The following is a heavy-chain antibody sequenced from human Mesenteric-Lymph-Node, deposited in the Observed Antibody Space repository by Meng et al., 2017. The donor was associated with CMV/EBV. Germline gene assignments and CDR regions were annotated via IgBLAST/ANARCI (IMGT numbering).Heavy chain of an antibody. D-gene: IGHD3-10*01. CDR2: ISSSSSYI. J-gene: IGHJ5*02. CDR3: ARRGWFDP. CDR1: GFTFSSYR. Sequence: SLSLSCAASGFTFSSYRMNWVRQAPGKGLEWVSSISSSSSYIYYADSVKGRFTISRDNAKNSLYLQMNSLRAEDTAVYYCARRGWFDPWGQGTLVTVSS. V-gene: IGHV3-21*01.